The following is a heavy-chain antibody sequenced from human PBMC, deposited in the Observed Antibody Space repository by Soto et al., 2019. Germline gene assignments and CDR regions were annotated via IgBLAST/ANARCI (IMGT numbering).Heavy chain of an antibody. Sequence: QVQLVQSGAEVKKPGSSVKVSCKASGGTFSSYAISWVRQAPGQGLEWMGGIIPIFGTANYAQKFQGRVTITTDESTSPASMEMSSLRSDDTAVYYCARESEFSGSVGSCYPCVGLNWFDPWGQGTLVTVSS. CDR3: ARESEFSGSVGSCYPCVGLNWFDP. D-gene: IGHD2-15*01. V-gene: IGHV1-69*01. CDR2: IIPIFGTA. J-gene: IGHJ5*02. CDR1: GGTFSSYA.